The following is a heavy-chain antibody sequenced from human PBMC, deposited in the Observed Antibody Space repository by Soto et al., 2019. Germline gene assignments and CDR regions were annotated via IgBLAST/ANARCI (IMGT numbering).Heavy chain of an antibody. CDR1: GGSTDSLY. J-gene: IGHJ4*02. Sequence: QVQLQESGPGLVKPSETLFVTCTVSGGSTDSLYWSWVRQPPGKGLEWIGYVSYSGSTTYNPSLKSRVIVSIDTSKNQFSLKLTSVTAADTAVYYCARQGYSDLLSGYYLFDYWGQGILVTVSS. V-gene: IGHV4-59*08. D-gene: IGHD3-3*01. CDR2: VSYSGST. CDR3: ARQGYSDLLSGYYLFDY.